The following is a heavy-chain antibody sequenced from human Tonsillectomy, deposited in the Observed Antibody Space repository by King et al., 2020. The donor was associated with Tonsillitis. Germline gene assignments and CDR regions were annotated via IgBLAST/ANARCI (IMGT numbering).Heavy chain of an antibody. J-gene: IGHJ6*03. CDR1: GFTFSSFA. D-gene: IGHD3-3*01. V-gene: IGHV3-23*04. Sequence: EVQLVESGGGLVQPGGSLRLSCAASGFTFSSFAMTWVRQAPGKGLEWVSSISDSAGGTYYADSVNRRFTISRDNSKNTLYLQVNGLRAEDTAVYYCAKLLRSGYHLYYMDVWGKGTTVTVSS. CDR3: AKLLRSGYHLYYMDV. CDR2: ISDSAGGT.